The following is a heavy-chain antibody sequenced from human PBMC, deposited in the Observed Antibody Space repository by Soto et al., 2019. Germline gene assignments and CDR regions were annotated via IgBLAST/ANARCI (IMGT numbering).Heavy chain of an antibody. J-gene: IGHJ4*02. CDR2: INSGAGNT. D-gene: IGHD4-17*01. CDR3: ARLATVTPPYYFDY. CDR1: GYTFASFY. V-gene: IGHV1-46*01. Sequence: ASVKVSCKASGYTFASFYVHWVRQAPGQGLEWMGVINSGAGNTAYAQKFQGRVTMTSDTSTSTLYMEMSSLRSEDTAVYYCARLATVTPPYYFDYWGQGTLVTVSS.